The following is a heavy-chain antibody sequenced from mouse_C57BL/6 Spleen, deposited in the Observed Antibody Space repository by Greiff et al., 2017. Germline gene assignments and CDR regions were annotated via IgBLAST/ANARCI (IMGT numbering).Heavy chain of an antibody. CDR2: IDPSDGDT. CDR1: GYTFTSYW. Sequence: QVQLQQPGAELVRPGTSVKLSCKASGYTFTSYWMHWVKQRPGQGLEWIGVIDPSDGDTNYNQKFKGKATLTVDTSSSTAYMQLSSLSSEDSAVXYCARLWDAGYWYFDVWGTGTTVTVSS. V-gene: IGHV1-59*01. J-gene: IGHJ1*03. D-gene: IGHD4-1*01. CDR3: ARLWDAGYWYFDV.